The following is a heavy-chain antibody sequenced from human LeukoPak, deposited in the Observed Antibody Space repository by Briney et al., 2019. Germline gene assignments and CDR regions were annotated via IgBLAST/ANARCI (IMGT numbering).Heavy chain of an antibody. Sequence: PSETLSLTCTVSGGSISTYYWSSIRQPAREGLEWIGRIYSIGSTNYSPSLKSGVTMSVDTSKNQFSLELSSVTAADTAVYYCARQEAMATTFDYWGQGTLVTVSS. J-gene: IGHJ4*02. CDR3: ARQEAMATTFDY. D-gene: IGHD5-24*01. V-gene: IGHV4-4*07. CDR1: GGSISTYY. CDR2: IYSIGST.